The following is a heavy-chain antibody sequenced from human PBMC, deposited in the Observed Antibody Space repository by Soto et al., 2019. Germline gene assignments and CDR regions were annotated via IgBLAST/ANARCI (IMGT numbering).Heavy chain of an antibody. Sequence: QVQLQESGPGLVKPSQTLSLTCTVSGGSISSGGYYWSWIRQHPGKGLEWIGYIYYSGSTYYNPSLKSRVTMSVGTSKNQFSLKLSSVTAADTAVYYCAREEIDCSSTSCYDDAFDIWGQGTMVTVSS. D-gene: IGHD2-2*01. J-gene: IGHJ3*02. CDR3: AREEIDCSSTSCYDDAFDI. CDR2: IYYSGST. CDR1: GGSISSGGYY. V-gene: IGHV4-31*03.